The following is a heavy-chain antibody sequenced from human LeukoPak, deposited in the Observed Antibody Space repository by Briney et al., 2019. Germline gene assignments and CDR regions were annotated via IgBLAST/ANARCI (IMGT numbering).Heavy chain of an antibody. CDR1: GGSISSGGYY. V-gene: IGHV4-31*03. J-gene: IGHJ4*02. CDR2: IYYSGST. D-gene: IGHD3-22*01. CDR3: ARGQDSSGLITWGTVGNLYFDY. Sequence: SETLSLTCTVSGGSISSGGYYWSWIRQHPGKGLEWIGYIYYSGSTYYNPSLKSRVTISVDTSKNQFSLKLSSVTAADTAVYYCARGQDSSGLITWGTVGNLYFDYWGQGTLVTVSS.